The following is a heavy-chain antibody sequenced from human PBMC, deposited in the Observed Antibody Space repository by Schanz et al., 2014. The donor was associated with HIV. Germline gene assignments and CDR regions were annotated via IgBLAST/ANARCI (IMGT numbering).Heavy chain of an antibody. Sequence: QVQLQQWGAGLLKPSETLSLTCAVYGSSVTYFYWGWIRQPPGKGLEWIGSIYYSANTYYNPSLKRRVTISVDTSKTQFSLNLGSVTAADTAVYYCARVSPYYDFSSGYYTVGWFDPWGRGTLVTVSS. J-gene: IGHJ5*02. CDR3: ARVSPYYDFSSGYYTVGWFDP. V-gene: IGHV4-34*11. CDR1: GSSVTYFY. D-gene: IGHD3-3*01. CDR2: IYYSANT.